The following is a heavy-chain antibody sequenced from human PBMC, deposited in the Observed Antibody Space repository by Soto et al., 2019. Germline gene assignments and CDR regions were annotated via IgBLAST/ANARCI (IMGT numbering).Heavy chain of an antibody. CDR1: GFSFTTYA. J-gene: IGHJ4*02. Sequence: QAGGSLRLSCAASGFSFTTYAMHWVRQAPGKGLEWVAVISDDGSIKYYADSVKGRFTISRDNSKNTFYLQMNSLRGDDTALYYCARAIETAMDPCDYWGQGALVTVSS. V-gene: IGHV3-30-3*01. CDR3: ARAIETAMDPCDY. CDR2: ISDDGSIK. D-gene: IGHD5-18*01.